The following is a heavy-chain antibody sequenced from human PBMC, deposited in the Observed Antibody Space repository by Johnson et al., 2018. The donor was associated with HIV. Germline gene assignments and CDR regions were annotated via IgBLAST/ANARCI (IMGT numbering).Heavy chain of an antibody. CDR2: IKSKTDGGTT. V-gene: IGHV3-15*05. CDR3: ARSDYVWGSYTRKGAFDI. D-gene: IGHD3-16*01. Sequence: EVQLVESGGGVVQPGRSLRLSCVVSGFTFSDYWMTWVRQAPGKGLEWVGRIKSKTDGGTTDYAAPMKGKFSISRDDSKNTLYLQMNSLRAEDTALYYCARSDYVWGSYTRKGAFDIWGQGTMVTVSS. CDR1: GFTFSDYW. J-gene: IGHJ3*02.